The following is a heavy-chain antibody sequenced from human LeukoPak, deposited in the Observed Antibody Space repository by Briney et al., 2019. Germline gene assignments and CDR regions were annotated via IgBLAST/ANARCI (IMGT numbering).Heavy chain of an antibody. CDR1: LFTFSSYA. J-gene: IGHJ4*02. CDR2: ISGSGGST. D-gene: IGHD1-26*01. CDR3: AKGQPPVGATGFDY. Sequence: VGSLRLSCAASLFTFSSYAMSWVRQAPGKGLEWVSAISGSGGSTYYADSVKGRFTTSRDNSKNTLYLQMNSLRAEDTAVYYCAKGQPPVGATGFDYWGQGTLVTVSS. V-gene: IGHV3-23*01.